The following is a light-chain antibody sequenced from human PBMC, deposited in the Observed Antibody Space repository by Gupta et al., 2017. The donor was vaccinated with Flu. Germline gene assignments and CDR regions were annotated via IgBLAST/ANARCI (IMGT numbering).Light chain of an antibody. Sequence: QSALTQPASVSGSPGQSITISCTGTSSDIGSYNLATWYQQHPGEAPKLLIFEVNKRPSGVSNRFSGSKSDNTASLTIAGLQSEDEADYYCSSYAGNILYVFGTGTKVTVL. V-gene: IGLV2-23*02. CDR2: EVN. CDR3: SSYAGNILYV. CDR1: SSDIGSYNL. J-gene: IGLJ1*01.